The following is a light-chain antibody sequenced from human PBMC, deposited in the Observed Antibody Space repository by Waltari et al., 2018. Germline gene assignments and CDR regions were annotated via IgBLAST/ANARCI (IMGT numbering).Light chain of an antibody. V-gene: IGKV3-11*01. J-gene: IGKJ3*01. Sequence: EIVLTQSPATLSLSPGERATLACRASQSVCSSLGWYQQKLGQAPRLLIYDASNRATGIPARFSGSGSGTDFTLSISSLEPEDFAVYYCQQRSNWPPAFGPGTRVDI. CDR3: QQRSNWPPA. CDR2: DAS. CDR1: QSVCSS.